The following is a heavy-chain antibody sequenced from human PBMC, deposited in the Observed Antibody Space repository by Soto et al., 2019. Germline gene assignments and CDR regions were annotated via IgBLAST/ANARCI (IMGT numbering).Heavy chain of an antibody. J-gene: IGHJ3*02. D-gene: IGHD3-16*01. CDR2: INPYNANT. Sequence: QVQLVQSGTEVKKPGASVKVSCKTSGYTFTNHGINWVRQAPGQVLEWMGWINPYNANTNYAQKLQGRITMPTDTSAPTAYMDLRSLTSDDTAVYYCAMDRVAGMWGDAFDIWGQGTVVTVSS. CDR3: AMDRVAGMWGDAFDI. CDR1: GYTFTNHG. V-gene: IGHV1-18*04.